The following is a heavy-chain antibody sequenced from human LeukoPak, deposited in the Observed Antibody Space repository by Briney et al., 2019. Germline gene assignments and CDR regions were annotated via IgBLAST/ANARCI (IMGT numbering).Heavy chain of an antibody. D-gene: IGHD5-12*01. Sequence: GGSLRLSCATSGFTFSSNVIRWVRQAPGKGLEWVAVISHDGSNKYYADSVKGRFTISRDNSKDTLYLQMNSLRVEDTAVYYGASVGGYDPLFDYWGQGTLVTVSS. CDR1: GFTFSSNV. CDR2: ISHDGSNK. J-gene: IGHJ4*02. CDR3: ASVGGYDPLFDY. V-gene: IGHV3-30-3*01.